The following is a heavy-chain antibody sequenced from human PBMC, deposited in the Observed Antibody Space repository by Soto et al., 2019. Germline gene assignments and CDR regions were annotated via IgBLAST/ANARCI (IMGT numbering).Heavy chain of an antibody. D-gene: IGHD1-1*01. Sequence: QVQLQESGPGLVKPSETLSLTCTVSGGSISSYYWSWIRQPPGKGLEWIGYIYYSGSTNYNPSLKSRVTXSXDXXKTQFSLKLSSETAADTAVYYSARGAERLATPSGYWGQGTLVTVSS. J-gene: IGHJ4*02. V-gene: IGHV4-59*01. CDR3: ARGAERLATPSGY. CDR1: GGSISSYY. CDR2: IYYSGST.